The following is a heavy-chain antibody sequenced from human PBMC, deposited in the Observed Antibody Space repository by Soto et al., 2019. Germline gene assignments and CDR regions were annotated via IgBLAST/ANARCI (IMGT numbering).Heavy chain of an antibody. CDR3: ASWVKEAGIGGNYYYGLAV. CDR1: GGTFSNYA. D-gene: IGHD6-19*01. CDR2: IMPIFGRA. J-gene: IGHJ6*02. V-gene: IGHV1-69*05. Sequence: QVQLVQSGAEVKKPGSSVKVSCKASGGTFSNYAFSWVRQAPGQGLEWLGGIMPIFGRADYAQKFRGRVTITRDEPTTTAHMGLSSLRSEETAVYYGASWVKEAGIGGNYYYGLAVWGPGTTVTVSS.